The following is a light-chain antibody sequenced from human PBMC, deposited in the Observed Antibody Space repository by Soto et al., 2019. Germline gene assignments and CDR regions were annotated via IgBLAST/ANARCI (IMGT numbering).Light chain of an antibody. CDR1: SRDVGGYNY. CDR2: DVS. CDR3: SSYAGTHIV. Sequence: QSALTPPPSPSGSPGQAVAISCPGTSRDVGGYNYVSWYQQHPGKAPKLMIYDVSKRPSGVPDRFSGSKSGNTASLTVTGLQAEDEADYYCSSYAGTHIVFGTGTKVTVL. V-gene: IGLV2-8*01. J-gene: IGLJ1*01.